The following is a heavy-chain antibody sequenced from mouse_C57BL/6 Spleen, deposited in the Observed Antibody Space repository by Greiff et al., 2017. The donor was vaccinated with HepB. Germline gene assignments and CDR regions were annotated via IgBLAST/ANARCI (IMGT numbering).Heavy chain of an antibody. CDR3: ARSFYYDYDEGYFDY. Sequence: VKLVESGPELVKPGASVKISCKASGYAFSSSWMNWVKQRPGKGLEWIGRIYPGDGDTNYNGKFKGKATLTADKSSSTAYMQLSSLTSEDSAVYFCARSFYYDYDEGYFDYWGQGTTLTVSS. V-gene: IGHV1-82*01. CDR1: GYAFSSSW. D-gene: IGHD2-4*01. CDR2: IYPGDGDT. J-gene: IGHJ2*01.